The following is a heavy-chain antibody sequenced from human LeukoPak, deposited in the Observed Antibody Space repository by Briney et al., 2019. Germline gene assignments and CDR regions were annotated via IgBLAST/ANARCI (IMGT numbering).Heavy chain of an antibody. J-gene: IGHJ4*02. Sequence: GGSLKLSCAASGFTFSGSAMHWVRQASGKGLEWVGRIRSKANSYATTYAASVKGRFTISRDDSKNTAYLQMNSLETEDTAVYYCATSSRTYSSTDYWGQGTLVTVSS. V-gene: IGHV3-73*01. D-gene: IGHD6-13*01. CDR2: IRSKANSYAT. CDR3: ATSSRTYSSTDY. CDR1: GFTFSGSA.